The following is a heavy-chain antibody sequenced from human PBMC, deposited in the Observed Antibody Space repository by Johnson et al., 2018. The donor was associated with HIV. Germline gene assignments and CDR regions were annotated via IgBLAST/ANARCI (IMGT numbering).Heavy chain of an antibody. V-gene: IGHV3-7*05. Sequence: VQLVEYGGGLVQPGGSLRLSCAASGFTFGTYWMSWVRQAPGKGLEWVTNIKEDGSEKYYVDSVRGRFTISRDNAKNSLYLQMNSLRVDDTAVYYCARQTLRAFDIWGQGTMVTVSS. CDR1: GFTFGTYW. J-gene: IGHJ3*02. CDR2: IKEDGSEK. CDR3: ARQTLRAFDI.